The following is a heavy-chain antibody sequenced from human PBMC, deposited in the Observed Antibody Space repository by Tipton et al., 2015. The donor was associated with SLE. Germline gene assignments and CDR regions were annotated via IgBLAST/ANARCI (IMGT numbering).Heavy chain of an antibody. CDR2: IYTSGST. Sequence: TLSLTCTVSGGSISSGSYYWSWIRQPAGKGLEWIGHIYTSGSTHYNPSLKSRVTISVDTSKNQFSLKLSSVTAADTAVYYCASYRLLWPWYFDLWGRGTLVTVSS. CDR3: ASYRLLWPWYFDL. D-gene: IGHD3-10*01. V-gene: IGHV4-61*09. J-gene: IGHJ2*01. CDR1: GGSISSGSYY.